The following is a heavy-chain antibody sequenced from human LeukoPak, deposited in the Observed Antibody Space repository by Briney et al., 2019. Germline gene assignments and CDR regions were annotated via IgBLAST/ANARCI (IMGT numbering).Heavy chain of an antibody. V-gene: IGHV5-51*01. J-gene: IGHJ4*02. CDR1: GYSFTSYW. D-gene: IGHD3-22*01. CDR3: ARLGGSSYYYDSSGYVYFDY. Sequence: GESLKISCKGSGYSFTSYWIGWVRQMPGKGLEWMGLIYPGDSDTRYSPSFQGQVTISADKSISTAYLQWSSLKASDTAMYYCARLGGSSYYYDSSGYVYFDYWGQGTLVTVSS. CDR2: IYPGDSDT.